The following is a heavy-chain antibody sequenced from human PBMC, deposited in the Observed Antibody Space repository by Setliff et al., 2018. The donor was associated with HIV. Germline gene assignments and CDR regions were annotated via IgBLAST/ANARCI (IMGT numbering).Heavy chain of an antibody. CDR2: IYYSGST. CDR1: GGSISSGCYY. Sequence: ASETLSLTCTVSGGSISSGCYYWSWIRQPPEKGLEWSGSIYYSGSTYYNPSLKSRVTISVDTSKNQFSLKLSSVTAADTAVYYCARRGAYYDILTGYRSHYFDYWGQGTLVTVSS. CDR3: ARRGAYYDILTGYRSHYFDY. J-gene: IGHJ4*02. D-gene: IGHD3-9*01. V-gene: IGHV4-39*01.